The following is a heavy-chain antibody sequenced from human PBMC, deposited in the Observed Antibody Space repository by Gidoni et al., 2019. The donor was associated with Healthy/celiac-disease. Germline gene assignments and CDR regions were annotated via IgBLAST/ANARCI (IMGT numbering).Heavy chain of an antibody. CDR3: AKDRYGDSPWNYGMDV. D-gene: IGHD4-17*01. CDR2: ISYDGSNK. J-gene: IGHJ6*02. Sequence: QVQLVESGGGVVQPGRSLRLSCAASGFTFSSYGMHWVRQAPGKGLEWVAVISYDGSNKYYADSVKGRFTISRDNSKNTLYLQMNSLRAEDTAVYYCAKDRYGDSPWNYGMDVWGQGTTVTVSS. CDR1: GFTFSSYG. V-gene: IGHV3-30*18.